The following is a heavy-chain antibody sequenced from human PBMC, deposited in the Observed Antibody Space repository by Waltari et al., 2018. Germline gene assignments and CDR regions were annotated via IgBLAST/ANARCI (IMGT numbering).Heavy chain of an antibody. D-gene: IGHD3-22*01. J-gene: IGHJ5*02. V-gene: IGHV4-34*01. CDR1: GGSCRDYY. CDR3: ARPLPVAGYYWDL. Sequence: QVQLQQWGAGLLTPSETLSLTCPVYGGSCRDYYWTWIRQPPGMGLEWIGKIKHTGTTNSNPSPKSRVTMTVDTSKSQISLNLRSVTAADTAVYYCARPLPVAGYYWDLWAQGTLVTVSS. CDR2: IKHTGTT.